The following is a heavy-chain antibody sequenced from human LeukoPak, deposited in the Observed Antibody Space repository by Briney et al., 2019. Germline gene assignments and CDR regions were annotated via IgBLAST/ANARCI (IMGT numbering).Heavy chain of an antibody. Sequence: SETLSLTCTVSGGSISSSSYYWGWIRQPPGKGLEWIGSIYYSGSTYYNPSLKSRVTISVDTSKNQFSLKLSSVTAADTAVYYCARQRSTVSRPYYYYYMDVWGKGTTVTVSS. CDR3: ARQRSTVSRPYYYYYMDV. V-gene: IGHV4-39*01. CDR2: IYYSGST. J-gene: IGHJ6*03. D-gene: IGHD4-11*01. CDR1: GGSISSSSYY.